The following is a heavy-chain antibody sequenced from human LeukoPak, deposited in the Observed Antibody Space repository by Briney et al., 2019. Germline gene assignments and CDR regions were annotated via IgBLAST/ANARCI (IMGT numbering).Heavy chain of an antibody. D-gene: IGHD4-17*01. Sequence: GGSLRLSCAASGFTFSSYGMHWVRQAPGKGLEWVAVISYDGSNKYYADSVKGRFTISRDNSKNTLYLQMNSLRAEDTAVYYCARATTVTTNFDYWGQGTLVTVSS. CDR1: GFTFSSYG. V-gene: IGHV3-30*03. CDR2: ISYDGSNK. J-gene: IGHJ4*02. CDR3: ARATTVTTNFDY.